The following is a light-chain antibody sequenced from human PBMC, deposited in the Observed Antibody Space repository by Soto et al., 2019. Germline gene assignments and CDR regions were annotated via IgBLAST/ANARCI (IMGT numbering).Light chain of an antibody. V-gene: IGKV2-28*01. Sequence: DIVMTQSPRSLPVIPGEPASISCRSSQSLLHSNGYNYLDWYLQKPGQSPQLLIYLGSNRASGVPDRFSGSGSGTDFTLKISRVEAEDVGVYYCMQALQIRTFGQGTKVEIK. CDR1: QSLLHSNGYNY. J-gene: IGKJ1*01. CDR2: LGS. CDR3: MQALQIRT.